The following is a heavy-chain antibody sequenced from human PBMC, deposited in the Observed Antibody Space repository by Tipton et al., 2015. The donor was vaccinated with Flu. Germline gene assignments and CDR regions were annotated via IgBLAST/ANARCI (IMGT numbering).Heavy chain of an antibody. D-gene: IGHD6-19*01. Sequence: TLSLTCTVSGGSISSSSYYWGWIRQPPGKGLEWIGSIYYSGSTYYNPSLKSRVTISVDTSKNQFSLKLSSVTAADTAVYYCASIIAVAGTSRFDYWGQGTLVNVPP. V-gene: IGHV4-39*01. CDR1: GGSISSSSYY. CDR2: IYYSGST. J-gene: IGHJ4*02. CDR3: ASIIAVAGTSRFDY.